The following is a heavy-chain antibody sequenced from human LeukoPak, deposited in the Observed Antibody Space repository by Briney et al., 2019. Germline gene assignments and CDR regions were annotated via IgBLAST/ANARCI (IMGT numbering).Heavy chain of an antibody. V-gene: IGHV3-23*01. CDR3: ARDSSTTVTGAFDI. CDR1: GFTFTTYV. Sequence: GGSLRLSCAASGFTFTTYVMSWVRQAPGKGLEWVSAISGDSTSTFYADSVKGRFIISRDNSKNTLYLQMNSLRAEDTAVYYCARDSSTTVTGAFDIWGQGTMVTVSS. D-gene: IGHD4-17*01. CDR2: ISGDSTST. J-gene: IGHJ3*02.